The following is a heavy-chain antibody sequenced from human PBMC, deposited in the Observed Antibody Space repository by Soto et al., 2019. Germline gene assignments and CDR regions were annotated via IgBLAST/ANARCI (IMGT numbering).Heavy chain of an antibody. CDR3: ARVLYYGSGSYSPYGMDV. CDR1: GVSFNTND. J-gene: IGHJ6*02. D-gene: IGHD3-10*01. V-gene: IGHV1-69*01. Sequence: QVQLVQSGAEVKKPGSSVKVSCKTSGVSFNTNDIGWVRQATGHGLEWMGGVSPPFRTSNYARKFQGRISITADASTGTVNMELSSLTSEDTAQYYCARVLYYGSGSYSPYGMDVWGQGTTVTVSS. CDR2: VSPPFRTS.